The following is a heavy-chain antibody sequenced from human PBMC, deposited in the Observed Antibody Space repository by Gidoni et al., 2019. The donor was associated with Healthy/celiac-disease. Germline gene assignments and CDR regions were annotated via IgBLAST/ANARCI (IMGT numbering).Heavy chain of an antibody. CDR2: INWNGGST. CDR1: GFTFVLFG. D-gene: IGHD5-12*01. V-gene: IGHV3-20*04. CDR3: ARELYSEMATIGDAFDI. J-gene: IGHJ3*02. Sequence: EVQLVESGVGVVRPGGYLRLSCAGSGFTFVLFGIGWVRQAPGKGLEWVYGINWNGGSTGYVDSVKGRFTISRDNAKNSLYLQMNSLRAEDTAFYYCARELYSEMATIGDAFDIWGQGTMVTVSS.